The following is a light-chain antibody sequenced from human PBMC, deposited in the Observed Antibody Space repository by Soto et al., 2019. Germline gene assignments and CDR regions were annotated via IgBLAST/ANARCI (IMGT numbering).Light chain of an antibody. CDR2: SAS. CDR3: QQRDSWPLT. J-gene: IGKJ4*01. Sequence: EIVLTQSPAILSLSPGERATLSCRTNQTVSSYLAWYQHKSCQAPRLLIYSASKRATGIPARFSGSGSGTDFTLTISSLDPEDFAFYYCQQRDSWPLTFGGGTKV. CDR1: QTVSSY. V-gene: IGKV3-11*01.